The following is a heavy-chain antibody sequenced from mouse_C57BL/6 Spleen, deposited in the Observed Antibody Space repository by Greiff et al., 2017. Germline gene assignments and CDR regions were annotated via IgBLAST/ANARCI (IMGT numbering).Heavy chain of an antibody. Sequence: EVQLQESGPDLVKPGASVKLSCKASGYTFTDYYMTWVNQSQGKSLEWIGDIIPNNGGTYYPQKFKGRATLTVDNSSSTAYLELRSLTSEDSAVXYCARAPDYYCAMDHWGKGTSVTVSS. V-gene: IGHV1-26*01. CDR3: ARAPDYYCAMDH. J-gene: IGHJ4*01. CDR2: IIPNNGGT. CDR1: GYTFTDYY.